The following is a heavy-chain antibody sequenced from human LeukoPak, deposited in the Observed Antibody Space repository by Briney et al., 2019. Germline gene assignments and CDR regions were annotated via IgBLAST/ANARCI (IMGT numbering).Heavy chain of an antibody. V-gene: IGHV3-23*01. D-gene: IGHD1-26*01. Sequence: GGSLRLSCAASGFTFSSYAMSWVRQAPEKGLEWVSAISGSGGSTYYADSVKGRFTISRDNSKNTLYLQMNSLRAEDTAVYYCAKDIFMVGATNAFDIWGQGTMVTVSS. CDR2: ISGSGGST. J-gene: IGHJ3*02. CDR1: GFTFSSYA. CDR3: AKDIFMVGATNAFDI.